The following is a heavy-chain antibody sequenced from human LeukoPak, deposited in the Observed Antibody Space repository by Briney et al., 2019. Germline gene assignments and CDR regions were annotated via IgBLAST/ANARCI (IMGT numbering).Heavy chain of an antibody. Sequence: GGSLRLSCAASGFTFSSYTMNWVRQAPGKGLEWVSYISSTSSTIYYADSVKGRFTISRDSAKNSLYLQMNSLRAEDTAVHYCARSEGVVEPFDYWGQGTLVTVSS. CDR2: ISSTSSTI. D-gene: IGHD2-15*01. CDR1: GFTFSSYT. V-gene: IGHV3-48*01. J-gene: IGHJ4*02. CDR3: ARSEGVVEPFDY.